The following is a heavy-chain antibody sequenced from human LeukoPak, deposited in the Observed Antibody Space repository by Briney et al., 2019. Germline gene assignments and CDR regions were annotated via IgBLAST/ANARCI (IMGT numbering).Heavy chain of an antibody. CDR1: GGSINSYY. D-gene: IGHD2-2*01. V-gene: IGHV4-59*01. CDR3: ARDPLYHGGYFDY. Sequence: SETLSLTCTVSGGSINSYYWSWIRQPPGKGLEWIGYIYYSGSTNYNPSFKSRVTISVDTSKNQFSLKLSSVTAADTAVYYCARDPLYHGGYFDYWGQGTLVTVFS. CDR2: IYYSGST. J-gene: IGHJ4*02.